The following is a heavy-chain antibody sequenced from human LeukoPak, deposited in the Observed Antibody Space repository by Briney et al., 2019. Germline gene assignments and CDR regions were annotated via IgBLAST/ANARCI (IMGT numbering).Heavy chain of an antibody. CDR2: VSYDGANK. CDR3: ARGSMGSFSPFAY. J-gene: IGHJ4*02. Sequence: GGSLRLSCAASGFTFSNYGMHWVRQAPGKGLEWVALVSYDGANKYYADSVKGRFSISRDNAVFLQMNSLRAEDSAVYYCARGSMGSFSPFAYWGQGTLVTVSS. CDR1: GFTFSNYG. D-gene: IGHD3-10*01. V-gene: IGHV3-30*03.